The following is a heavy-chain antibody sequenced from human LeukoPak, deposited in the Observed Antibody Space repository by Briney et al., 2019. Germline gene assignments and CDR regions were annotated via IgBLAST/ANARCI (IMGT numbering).Heavy chain of an antibody. CDR2: IIPILGIA. D-gene: IGHD3-22*01. CDR3: AREYYDSSGSDY. CDR1: GGTFSSYA. J-gene: IGHJ4*02. Sequence: ASVEVSCKASGGTFSSYAISWVRQAPGQGLEWMGRIIPILGIANYAQKFQGRVTITADKSTSTAYMELSSLRSEDTAVYYCAREYYDSSGSDYWGQGTLVTVSS. V-gene: IGHV1-69*04.